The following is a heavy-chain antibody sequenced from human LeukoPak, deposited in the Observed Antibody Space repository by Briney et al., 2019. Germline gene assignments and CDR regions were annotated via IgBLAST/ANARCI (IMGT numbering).Heavy chain of an antibody. CDR2: ISFDGSNE. V-gene: IGHV3-30*04. D-gene: IGHD6-19*01. J-gene: IGHJ4*02. CDR1: GFTLSSYA. Sequence: PGGSLRLSCAASGFTLSSYAMHWVRQAPGKGLEWVASISFDGSNEHYADSVRGRFTISRDKSSDTLYLQMNSLRAEDTAVYYCARDLYSSGWCPFDYWGQGTLVTVSS. CDR3: ARDLYSSGWCPFDY.